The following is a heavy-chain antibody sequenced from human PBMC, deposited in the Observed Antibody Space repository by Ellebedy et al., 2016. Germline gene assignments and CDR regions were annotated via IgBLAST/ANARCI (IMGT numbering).Heavy chain of an antibody. D-gene: IGHD1-14*01. CDR2: ISYDGSNE. J-gene: IGHJ6*02. CDR3: TKAGTIDTDYGMDV. CDR1: GFTFSTYG. Sequence: GESLKISCAASGFTFSTYGMHWVRQAPGKGLEWVAAISYDGSNEVYVDSVKGRFTISRDNSINTLYLQMNSLGADDTAVYYCTKAGTIDTDYGMDVWGQGITVTVSS. V-gene: IGHV3-30*18.